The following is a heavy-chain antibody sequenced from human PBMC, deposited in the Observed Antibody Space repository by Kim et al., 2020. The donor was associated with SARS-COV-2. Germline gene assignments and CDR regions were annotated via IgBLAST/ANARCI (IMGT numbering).Heavy chain of an antibody. Sequence: GGSLRLSCAASGFTFSSYGMHWVRQAPGKGLEWVAVIWYDGSNKYYADSVKGRFTISRDNSKNTLYLQMNSLGAEDTAVYYCARETWRRFWPPITMVRGVINRGMDVWGQGTTVTVSS. D-gene: IGHD3-10*01. V-gene: IGHV3-33*01. CDR1: GFTFSSYG. CDR2: IWYDGSNK. CDR3: ARETWRRFWPPITMVRGVINRGMDV. J-gene: IGHJ6*02.